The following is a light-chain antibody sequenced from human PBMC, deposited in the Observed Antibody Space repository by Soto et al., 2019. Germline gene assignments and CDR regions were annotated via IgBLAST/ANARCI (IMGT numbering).Light chain of an antibody. CDR3: LQDYNYPWT. V-gene: IGKV1-6*01. CDR1: QGLRND. Sequence: AIQMTQSPSSLSASVGDRVTITCRASQGLRNDLGWYQQKPGKAPKLLIYGATSLQSGVPSRFSGSGSGTDFTLTISSLQPEDFATYYCLQDYNYPWTFGQGTKVEIK. J-gene: IGKJ1*01. CDR2: GAT.